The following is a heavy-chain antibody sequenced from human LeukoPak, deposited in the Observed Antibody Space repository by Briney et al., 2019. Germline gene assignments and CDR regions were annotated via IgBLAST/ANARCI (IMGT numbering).Heavy chain of an antibody. D-gene: IGHD3-22*01. CDR2: FGTRSTSV. CDR3: AREVSEGFDF. Sequence: GGSLRLPCTASGFTFSGYSMNWIRQAPGKGLEWVSSFGTRSTSVYHAGSVKGRFAISRDNAKNSLYLQMNSLRAEDTALYYCAREVSEGFDFWGQGTLVTVSS. J-gene: IGHJ4*02. V-gene: IGHV3-21*01. CDR1: GFTFSGYS.